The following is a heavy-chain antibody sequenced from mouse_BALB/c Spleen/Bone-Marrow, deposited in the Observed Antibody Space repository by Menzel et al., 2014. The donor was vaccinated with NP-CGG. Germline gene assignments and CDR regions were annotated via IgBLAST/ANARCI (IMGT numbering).Heavy chain of an antibody. CDR3: ARELVRGMDY. D-gene: IGHD1-1*01. V-gene: IGHV1-54*01. J-gene: IGHJ4*01. CDR1: GYAFTNYW. Sequence: VQLQQSGAELVRPGTSVKVSCKASGYAFTNYWIEWIKQRPGQGLEWIGVISPGSGGINYNEKFKGKATLTADKSSSTAYMRLSSLTSDDSAVYFCARELVRGMDYWGQGTSVTVSS. CDR2: ISPGSGGI.